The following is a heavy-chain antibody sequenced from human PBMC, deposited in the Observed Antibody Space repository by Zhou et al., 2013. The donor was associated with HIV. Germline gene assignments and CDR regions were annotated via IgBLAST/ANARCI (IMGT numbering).Heavy chain of an antibody. CDR3: TRDQQGDYFYYMDA. V-gene: IGHV3-7*01. Sequence: EVQLVESGGGLVQPGGSLRLSCAASGFPFSAYWMSWVRQSPERGLEWVANINQDGSDKYFVDSVKGRFTISRDNAQNSLHLQMNSLRAEDTAIYFCTRDQQGDYFYYMDAWGKGTTVTVSS. CDR2: INQDGSDK. J-gene: IGHJ6*03. D-gene: IGHD6-13*01. CDR1: GFPFSAYW.